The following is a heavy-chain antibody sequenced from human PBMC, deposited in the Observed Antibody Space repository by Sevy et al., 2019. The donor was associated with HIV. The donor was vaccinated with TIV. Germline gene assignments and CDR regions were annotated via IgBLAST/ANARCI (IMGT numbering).Heavy chain of an antibody. J-gene: IGHJ4*02. D-gene: IGHD3-22*01. Sequence: GGSLRLSCTASGFTXSTYAMYWVRQAPGKGLEWVAVISDDGNNKDYADSVKGRFTVSRDNSKNTLYLQMYSLRAEDTAVYYCVSHYYDTTGYYYPLDYWGQGTLVTVSS. CDR1: GFTXSTYA. V-gene: IGHV3-30*04. CDR2: ISDDGNNK. CDR3: VSHYYDTTGYYYPLDY.